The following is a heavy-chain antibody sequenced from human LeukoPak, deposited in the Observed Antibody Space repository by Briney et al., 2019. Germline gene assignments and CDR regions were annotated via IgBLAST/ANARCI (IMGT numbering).Heavy chain of an antibody. J-gene: IGHJ4*02. V-gene: IGHV1-69*13. CDR1: GGTFSSYA. CDR3: ARIMVHGGGY. CDR2: ITPIFGTA. Sequence: ASVKVSCTASGGTFSSYAISWVRQAPGQGLEWMGGITPIFGTANYAQKFQGRVTITADESTSTAYMELSSLRSEDTAVYYCARIMVHGGGYWGQGTLVTVSS. D-gene: IGHD2-8*01.